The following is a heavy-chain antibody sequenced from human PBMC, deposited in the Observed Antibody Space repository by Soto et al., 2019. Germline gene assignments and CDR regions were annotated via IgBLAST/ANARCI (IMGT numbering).Heavy chain of an antibody. D-gene: IGHD3-10*01. CDR1: GFTFSNYG. CDR2: IWYDGNNK. Sequence: QVQLVESGGGVVQPGGSLRLSCTASGFTFSNYGLHWVRQAPGKGLEWVAIIWYDGNNKYYTDSVKGLFTISRDNSKNTVYLQMNSLRDDETALYFCARAYGFGQSRNWYCDLWGRGTLVTVSS. CDR3: ARAYGFGQSRNWYCDL. V-gene: IGHV3-33*01. J-gene: IGHJ2*01.